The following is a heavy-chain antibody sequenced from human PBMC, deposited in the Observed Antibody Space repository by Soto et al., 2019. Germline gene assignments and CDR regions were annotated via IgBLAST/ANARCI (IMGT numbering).Heavy chain of an antibody. CDR1: GGTFSSYA. V-gene: IGHV1-69*13. D-gene: IGHD3-10*01. J-gene: IGHJ5*02. CDR2: IIPIFGTA. Sequence: ASVKVSCKASGGTFSSYAISWVRQAPGQGLEWMGGIIPIFGTANYAQKFQGRVTITADESTSTAYMELSSLRSEDTAVYYCARGRFGEFNWFDPWGQGTLVTVSS. CDR3: ARGRFGEFNWFDP.